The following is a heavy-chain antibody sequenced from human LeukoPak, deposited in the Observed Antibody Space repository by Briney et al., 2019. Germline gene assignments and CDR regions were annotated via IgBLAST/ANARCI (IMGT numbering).Heavy chain of an antibody. V-gene: IGHV3-7*05. CDR3: ASGVGTTGTGY. D-gene: IGHD1-1*01. CDR2: IKQDGSEE. CDR1: GFTFSSYW. Sequence: GGSLRLSCAASGFTFSSYWMSWVRQAPGKGLEWVANIKQDGSEEYYVDSMKGRFTISRDNAKNSLYLQMNSLRAEDTAVYYCASGVGTTGTGYWGQGTRVTVSS. J-gene: IGHJ4*02.